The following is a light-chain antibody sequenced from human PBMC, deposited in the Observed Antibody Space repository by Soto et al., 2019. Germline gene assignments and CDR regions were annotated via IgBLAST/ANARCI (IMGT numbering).Light chain of an antibody. CDR1: QSLSGNY. CDR2: GVS. J-gene: IGKJ2*01. CDR3: HHYGSCSYT. Sequence: EIVLTQSPGTLSLSPGERATLSCRASQSLSGNYLAWYQQKHGQAPRLLIVGVSSRATGIPDRFSGSGSGTDFTLTINRLEPEDFAVYYCHHYGSCSYTFGLGTKLEIK. V-gene: IGKV3-20*01.